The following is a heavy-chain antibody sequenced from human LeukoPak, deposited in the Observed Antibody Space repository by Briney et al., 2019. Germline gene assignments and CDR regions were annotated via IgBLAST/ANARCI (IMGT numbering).Heavy chain of an antibody. CDR1: GDSINSYY. CDR3: AREGASTDAFDF. D-gene: IGHD2-2*01. CDR2: IYYSGTT. J-gene: IGHJ3*01. Sequence: PSETPSLTCTVSGDSINSYYWTWIRQPPGKGLEWIGYIYYSGTTNYNPSLQSRVTLSIDTSKNQFSLKLSSVTAADTAVYYCAREGASTDAFDFWGQGAMVTVSS. V-gene: IGHV4-59*01.